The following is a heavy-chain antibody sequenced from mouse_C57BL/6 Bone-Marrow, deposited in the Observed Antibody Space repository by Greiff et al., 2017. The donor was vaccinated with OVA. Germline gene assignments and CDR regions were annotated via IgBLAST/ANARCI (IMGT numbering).Heavy chain of an antibody. V-gene: IGHV5-9-1*02. Sequence: VKLMESGEGLVKPGGSLKLSCAASGFTFSSYAMSWVRQTPEKRLEWVAYISSGGDYIYYADTVKGRFTISRDNARNTLYLQLSSLKSEDTAMYYCTRDRGGFAYWGQGTLVTVSA. CDR1: GFTFSSYA. CDR3: TRDRGGFAY. CDR2: ISSGGDYI. J-gene: IGHJ3*01.